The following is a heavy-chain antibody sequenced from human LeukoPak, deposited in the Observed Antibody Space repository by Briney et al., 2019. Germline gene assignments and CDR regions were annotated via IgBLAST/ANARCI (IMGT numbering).Heavy chain of an antibody. Sequence: SETLSLTCSVSSGSISSYYWSWIRQPAAKGLEWIGRIYTSGSTNYNPSLKSRVTMSVDTSKNQFSLKLSSVTAADTAVYYCARDSYSNYFTRWGQGTLVTVSS. CDR1: SGSISSYY. V-gene: IGHV4-4*07. J-gene: IGHJ4*02. D-gene: IGHD4-11*01. CDR3: ARDSYSNYFTR. CDR2: IYTSGST.